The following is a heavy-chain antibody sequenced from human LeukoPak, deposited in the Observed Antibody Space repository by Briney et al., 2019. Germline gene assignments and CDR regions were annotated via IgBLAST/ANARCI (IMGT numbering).Heavy chain of an antibody. V-gene: IGHV1-2*02. CDR2: INPNSGGT. Sequence: GASVKVSCKASGYTFTGYYMHWVRQAPGQGLEWMGWINPNSGGTNYAQKFQGRVTMTRDTSISTAYMELSRLRSDDTAVYYCARGLLQNRYRSSTSCPLYYYYYYMDVWGKGTTVTISS. D-gene: IGHD2-2*01. J-gene: IGHJ6*03. CDR1: GYTFTGYY. CDR3: ARGLLQNRYRSSTSCPLYYYYYYMDV.